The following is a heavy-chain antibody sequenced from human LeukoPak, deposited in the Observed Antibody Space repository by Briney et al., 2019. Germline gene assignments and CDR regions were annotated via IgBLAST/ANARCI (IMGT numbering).Heavy chain of an antibody. V-gene: IGHV1-18*01. CDR2: ISAYNGNT. Sequence: ASVKVSCKASGYTFTSYGISWVRQGPGQGLAWVGWISAYNGNTNYAQKLQGRVTMTTDTSTSTAYMELRSLRSDDTAVYYCARDLRYSSSWYRVFDYWGQGTLVTVSS. D-gene: IGHD6-13*01. CDR3: ARDLRYSSSWYRVFDY. J-gene: IGHJ4*02. CDR1: GYTFTSYG.